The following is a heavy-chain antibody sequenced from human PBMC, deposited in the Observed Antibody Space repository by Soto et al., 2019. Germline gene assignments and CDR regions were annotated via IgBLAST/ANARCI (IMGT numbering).Heavy chain of an antibody. V-gene: IGHV1-58*01. CDR1: EFTFTSSA. J-gene: IGHJ4*02. Sequence: QMQLEQSGPEVKKPGTSVKVSCKASEFTFTSSAFQWVRQTRGQRLEWIGWIAVGSGYTTYAQRFQDRVTLTRDMSTATAHLARSRAPSEGAAIYCCAAESTAWQKMVPSDCCGQVALVTVS. CDR2: IAVGSGYT. D-gene: IGHD2-8*01. CDR3: AAESTAWQKMVPSDC.